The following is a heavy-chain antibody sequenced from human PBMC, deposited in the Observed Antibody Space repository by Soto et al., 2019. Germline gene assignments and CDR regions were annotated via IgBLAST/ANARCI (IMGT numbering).Heavy chain of an antibody. CDR3: ASAASPKYWYFDL. J-gene: IGHJ2*01. V-gene: IGHV1-46*01. CDR2: INPSGGST. Sequence: QVQLVQSGAEVKKPGASVKVSCKASGYTFTSYYMHWVRQAPGQGLEWMGIINPSGGSTSYAQKCQGRVTMTRDTSTSTVYMELSSLRSEDTAVYYCASAASPKYWYFDLWGRGTLVTVSS. CDR1: GYTFTSYY.